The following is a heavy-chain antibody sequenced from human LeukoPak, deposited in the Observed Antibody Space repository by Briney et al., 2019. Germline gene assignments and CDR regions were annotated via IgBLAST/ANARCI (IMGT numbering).Heavy chain of an antibody. CDR1: GDSISSSSYY. J-gene: IGHJ5*02. V-gene: IGHV4-39*07. CDR3: ARRGLVATIGFDP. CDR2: IFYSGST. Sequence: SETLSLTCTVSGDSISSSSYYWGWIRQPPGKGLEWIGTIFYSGSTYYNPSLKSRVTLSVDTSKNQFSLKLSSVTAADTAVYYCARRGLVATIGFDPWGQGTLVTVSS. D-gene: IGHD5-12*01.